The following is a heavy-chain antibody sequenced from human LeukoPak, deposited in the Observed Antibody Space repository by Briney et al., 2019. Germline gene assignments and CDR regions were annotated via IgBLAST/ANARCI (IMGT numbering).Heavy chain of an antibody. CDR2: ISRSSSYI. J-gene: IGHJ5*02. CDR3: ARDNRRGYDFWSGYRVDWFDP. CDR1: GFTFSSYS. D-gene: IGHD3-3*01. V-gene: IGHV3-21*04. Sequence: PGGSLRLSCVASGFTFSSYSMNWVRQAPGKGLEWVSSISRSSSYINYADSLKGRFTISRDNAKNSLYLQMNSLRAEDTALYYCARDNRRGYDFWSGYRVDWFDPWGQGTLVTVSS.